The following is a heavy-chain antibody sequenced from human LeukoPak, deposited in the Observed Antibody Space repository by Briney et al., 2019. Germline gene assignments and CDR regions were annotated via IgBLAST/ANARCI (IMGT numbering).Heavy chain of an antibody. J-gene: IGHJ3*02. V-gene: IGHV3-13*01. Sequence: GGSLRLSCAASGFTFSGYDMPWVRQATGKGLEWVSAIGTAGDTYYPGSVKGRFTISRENAKNSLYLQMNSLRAGDTAVYYCARVSRGAFDIWGQGTMVTVSS. CDR1: GFTFSGYD. CDR3: ARVSRGAFDI. CDR2: IGTAGDT.